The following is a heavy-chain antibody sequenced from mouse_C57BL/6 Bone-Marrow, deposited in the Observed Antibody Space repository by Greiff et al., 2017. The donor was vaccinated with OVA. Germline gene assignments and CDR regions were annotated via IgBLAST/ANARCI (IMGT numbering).Heavy chain of an antibody. CDR3: TRAGMVTTPFDY. CDR1: GYTFTDYE. V-gene: IGHV1-15*01. Sequence: QVQLKQSGAELVRPGASVTLSCKASGYTFTDYEMHWVKQTPVHGLEWIGAIDPETGGTAYNQKFKGKAILTADKSSSTAYMELRSLTSEDSAVYYCTRAGMVTTPFDYWGQGTTLTVSS. J-gene: IGHJ2*01. D-gene: IGHD2-2*01. CDR2: IDPETGGT.